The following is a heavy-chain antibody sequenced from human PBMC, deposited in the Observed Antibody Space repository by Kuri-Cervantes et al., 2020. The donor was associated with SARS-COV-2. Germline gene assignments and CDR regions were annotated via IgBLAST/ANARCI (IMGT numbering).Heavy chain of an antibody. Sequence: ESLKIYCAVYGGSFSGYYWSWIRQPPGKGLEWIGEINHSGSTNYNPSLKSRVTISVDTSKNQFSLKLSSVTTADTAVYYCARGFEDCSSTSCYPGGFDPWGQGTLVTVSS. V-gene: IGHV4-34*01. CDR3: ARGFEDCSSTSCYPGGFDP. D-gene: IGHD2-2*01. J-gene: IGHJ5*02. CDR2: INHSGST. CDR1: GGSFSGYY.